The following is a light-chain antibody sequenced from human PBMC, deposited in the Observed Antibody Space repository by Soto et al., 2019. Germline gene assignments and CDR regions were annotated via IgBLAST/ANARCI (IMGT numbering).Light chain of an antibody. CDR1: QSVSSW. CDR2: KAS. CDR3: QQYYSYWT. Sequence: DIQMTQSPSTLSASVGDRVTITCRASQSVSSWLAWYQQKPGKAPKLLIYKASSLESGVPSRFSGSGSGTDFTRTISSLQPDDFASYYCQQYYSYWTFGQGTNVEIK. J-gene: IGKJ1*01. V-gene: IGKV1-5*03.